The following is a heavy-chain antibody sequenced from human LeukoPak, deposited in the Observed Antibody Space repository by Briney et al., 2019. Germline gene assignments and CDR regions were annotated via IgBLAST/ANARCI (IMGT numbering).Heavy chain of an antibody. D-gene: IGHD3-10*01. V-gene: IGHV3-74*01. CDR1: GFTFSRFW. CDR2: INTDASNT. Sequence: PGGSLRLSCAASGFTFSRFWMHWVRQAPGKGLVWVSRINTDASNTIYADSVKGRFTISRDNSKNTLYLQMNSLRAEDTAVYYCARAGYYYASGSYGIHFDYWGQGTLVTVSS. J-gene: IGHJ4*02. CDR3: ARAGYYYASGSYGIHFDY.